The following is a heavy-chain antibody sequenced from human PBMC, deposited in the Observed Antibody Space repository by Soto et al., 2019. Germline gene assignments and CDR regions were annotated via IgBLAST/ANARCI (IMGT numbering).Heavy chain of an antibody. CDR3: ARGRFSAVGEYSSSSMDY. J-gene: IGHJ4*02. CDR1: GGSFSGYY. Sequence: PSETLSLTCAVYGGSFSGYYWSWIRQPPGKGLEWIGEINHSGSTNYNPSLKSRVTISVDTSKNQFSLKLSSVTAADTAVYYCARGRFSAVGEYSSSSMDYWGRGTLVTVSS. V-gene: IGHV4-34*01. CDR2: INHSGST. D-gene: IGHD6-6*01.